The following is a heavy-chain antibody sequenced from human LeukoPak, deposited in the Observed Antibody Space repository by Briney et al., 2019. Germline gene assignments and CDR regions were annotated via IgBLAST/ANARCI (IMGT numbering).Heavy chain of an antibody. Sequence: PGGSLRLSCAATGFTFSTYWMSWVRQVPGKGLEWVANINQDGSAKYYVDSVKGRFTISRDNAKNSLYLQMNSLRAEDTGVYYCAREGVSGATANHYDYWGQGSLATVSS. V-gene: IGHV3-7*01. D-gene: IGHD1-26*01. CDR2: INQDGSAK. CDR3: AREGVSGATANHYDY. CDR1: GFTFSTYW. J-gene: IGHJ4*02.